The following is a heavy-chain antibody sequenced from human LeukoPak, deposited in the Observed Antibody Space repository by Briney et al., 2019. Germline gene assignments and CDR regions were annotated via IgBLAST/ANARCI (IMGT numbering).Heavy chain of an antibody. CDR3: ARGDLAAAGLICDY. Sequence: ASVKVSFKASGYTFTGYYMHWVRQAPGQGLEWMGWINPNSGGTNYAQKFQGRVTMTRDTSISTAYMELSRLRSDDTAVYYCARGDLAAAGLICDYWGQGTLVTVSS. CDR1: GYTFTGYY. V-gene: IGHV1-2*02. J-gene: IGHJ4*02. CDR2: INPNSGGT. D-gene: IGHD6-13*01.